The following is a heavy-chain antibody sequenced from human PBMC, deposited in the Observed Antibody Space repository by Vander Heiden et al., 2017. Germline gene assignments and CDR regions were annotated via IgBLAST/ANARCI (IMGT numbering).Heavy chain of an antibody. CDR2: IYYSGST. CDR3: ARHEILWQWLTYFDY. Sequence: QLQLQESGPGLVKPSETLSLTCTVPGCSISSSSYYWGWLRQPPGKGLEWIGSIYYSGSTYYNPSLKSRVTISVDTSKNQFSLKLSSVTAADTAVYYCARHEILWQWLTYFDYWGQGTLVTVSS. CDR1: GCSISSSSYY. D-gene: IGHD6-19*01. J-gene: IGHJ4*02. V-gene: IGHV4-39*01.